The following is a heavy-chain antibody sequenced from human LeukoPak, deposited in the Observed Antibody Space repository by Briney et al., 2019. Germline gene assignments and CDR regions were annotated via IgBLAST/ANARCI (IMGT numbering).Heavy chain of an antibody. Sequence: PTGGSLRLSCAASGFTFSSYWMHWVRQAPGKGLVWVSRINSDGSSTSYADSVKGRFTISRDNAKNTLYLQMNSLRAEDTAVYYCAREYYDYVWGSYREFDYWGQGTLVTVSS. V-gene: IGHV3-74*01. CDR3: AREYYDYVWGSYREFDY. CDR1: GFTFSSYW. J-gene: IGHJ4*02. D-gene: IGHD3-16*02. CDR2: INSDGSST.